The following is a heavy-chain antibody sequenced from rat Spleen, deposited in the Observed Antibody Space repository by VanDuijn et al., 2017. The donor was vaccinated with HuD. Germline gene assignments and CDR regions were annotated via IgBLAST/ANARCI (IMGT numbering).Heavy chain of an antibody. J-gene: IGHJ1*01. Sequence: EVQLVESGGGLVQPGRSLKLSCAASGFTFNNYGMAWVRQAPTKGLEWVAAFSYDGFTTYYRDSVRGRFTISRDNAKSTLYLQMDSLRSEDTATYYCATSPYYWYFDFWGPGTMVTVSS. D-gene: IGHD1-12*01. CDR3: ATSPYYWYFDF. CDR1: GFTFNNYG. CDR2: FSYDGFTT. V-gene: IGHV5-29*01.